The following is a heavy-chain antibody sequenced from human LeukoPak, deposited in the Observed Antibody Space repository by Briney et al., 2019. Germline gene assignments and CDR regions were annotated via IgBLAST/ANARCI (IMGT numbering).Heavy chain of an antibody. V-gene: IGHV3-23*01. CDR2: ISASGGST. CDR3: AKEYRGFDY. Sequence: TGGSLRLSCTASGFTFSSYAMSGVRQAPGQGLEWVSSISASGGSTYYADSVKGRFTISRDNSKNTLYLQMDSLRAEDTAVYFCAKEYRGFDYWGQGALVTVST. J-gene: IGHJ4*02. D-gene: IGHD5-12*01. CDR1: GFTFSSYA.